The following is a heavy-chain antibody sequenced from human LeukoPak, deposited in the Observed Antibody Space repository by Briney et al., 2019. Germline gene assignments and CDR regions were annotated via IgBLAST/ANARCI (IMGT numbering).Heavy chain of an antibody. CDR3: ARSVFDTRGGGAFDI. Sequence: PSETLSLTCAVSGGSIINSNWWSWVRQPPGKGLEWIGKIYHSGSTNYNPSLKSRVTISVDKSKNHFSLKLISVTAADTAFYYCARSVFDTRGGGAFDIWGQGTMVTVSS. J-gene: IGHJ3*02. CDR2: IYHSGST. V-gene: IGHV4-4*02. D-gene: IGHD2-8*02. CDR1: GGSIINSNW.